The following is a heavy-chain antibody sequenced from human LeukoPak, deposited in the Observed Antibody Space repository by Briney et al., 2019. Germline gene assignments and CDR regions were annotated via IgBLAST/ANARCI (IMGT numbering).Heavy chain of an antibody. V-gene: IGHV4-34*01. D-gene: IGHD3-16*02. CDR1: GGSFSGYY. Sequence: PSETLSLTCAVYGGSFSGYYWSWIRQPPGKGLEWIGEINHSGSTNYNPSLKSRVTISVDTSKNQFSLKLSSVTAADTAVYYCARRVMITFGGVICGNWFDPWGQGTLVTVSS. CDR2: INHSGST. J-gene: IGHJ5*02. CDR3: ARRVMITFGGVICGNWFDP.